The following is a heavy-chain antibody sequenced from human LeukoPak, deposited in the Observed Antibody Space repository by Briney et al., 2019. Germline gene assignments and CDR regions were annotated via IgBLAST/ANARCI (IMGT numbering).Heavy chain of an antibody. J-gene: IGHJ4*02. CDR1: GFTFSSYA. V-gene: IGHV3-23*01. CDR2: ISGSGGST. Sequence: GGSLRLSCATSGFTFSSYAMSWVRQAPGKGLEWVSAISGSGGSTYYADSVKGRFTISRDNSKNTLYLQMNSLRAEDTAVYYCAKRISSGSHFDYWGQGTLVTVSS. CDR3: AKRISSGSHFDY. D-gene: IGHD6-19*01.